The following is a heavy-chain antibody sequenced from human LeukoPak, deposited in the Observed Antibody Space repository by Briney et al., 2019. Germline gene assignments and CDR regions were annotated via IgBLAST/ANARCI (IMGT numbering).Heavy chain of an antibody. J-gene: IGHJ5*02. CDR2: IYHSGST. V-gene: IGHV4-4*02. CDR1: GXSISSSNW. D-gene: IGHD5-12*01. Sequence: SETLSLTCAVSGXSISSSNWWSWVRQPPGKGLVWIGQIYHSGSTNYNPSLKSRVTISLDNSKNQFSLELTSVTAADTAVYYCARSFRYSGYDYYFGPWGQGTLVTVSS. CDR3: ARSFRYSGYDYYFGP.